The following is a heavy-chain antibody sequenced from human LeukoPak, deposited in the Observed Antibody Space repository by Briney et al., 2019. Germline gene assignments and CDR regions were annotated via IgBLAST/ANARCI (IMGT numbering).Heavy chain of an antibody. V-gene: IGHV3-30-3*01. CDR3: ARDKTTQFDFDC. Sequence: PGGSLRLSCAASGFTFSSYAMHWVRQAPGKGLEWVAVISYDGSNKYYADSVKGRFTISRDNSKNTLYLQMNSLRAEDTAVYYCARDKTTQFDFDCWGQGTLVTVSS. J-gene: IGHJ4*02. D-gene: IGHD1-14*01. CDR1: GFTFSSYA. CDR2: ISYDGSNK.